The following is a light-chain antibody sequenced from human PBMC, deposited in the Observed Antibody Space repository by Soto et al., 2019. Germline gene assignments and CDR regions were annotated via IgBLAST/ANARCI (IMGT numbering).Light chain of an antibody. J-gene: IGLJ1*01. CDR3: QSYDSSRSGERV. V-gene: IGLV1-40*01. CDR1: SSNIGAGYD. CDR2: GNS. Sequence: QLVLTQPPSVSGAPGQRVTISCTGSSSNIGAGYDVHWYQQLPGTAPKLLIYGNSNRPSGVPDRFSGSKSGTSASLAITGLQAEDEADYYCQSYDSSRSGERVFGTGTKLTVL.